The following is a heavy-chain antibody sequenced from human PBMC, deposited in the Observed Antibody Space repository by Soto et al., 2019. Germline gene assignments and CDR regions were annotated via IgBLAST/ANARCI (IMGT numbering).Heavy chain of an antibody. Sequence: QVQLVQSGAEVKKPGASVKVSCKASGYSFTDYHIHWVRQAPGQGLEWLGRINPKSGGTSTAQKFQGWVPMTTDTSISTASMELTRLTSDDTAIYYFARGDSTDCSSCVWSFFYNHDMDVWGQGTTVTVSS. V-gene: IGHV1-2*04. J-gene: IGHJ6*02. CDR2: INPKSGGT. D-gene: IGHD2-8*01. CDR1: GYSFTDYH. CDR3: ARGDSTDCSSCVWSFFYNHDMDV.